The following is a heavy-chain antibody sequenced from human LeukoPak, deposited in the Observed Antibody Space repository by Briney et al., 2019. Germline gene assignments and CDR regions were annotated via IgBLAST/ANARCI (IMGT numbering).Heavy chain of an antibody. J-gene: IGHJ4*02. CDR3: ARRGIAGFDY. D-gene: IGHD6-13*01. CDR1: GGSISSGAYY. CDR2: IYTSGST. V-gene: IGHV4-61*02. Sequence: SQTLSLTCTVSGGSISSGAYYWSWIRQPAGKGLEWIGRIYTSGSTNYNPSLKSRVTMSVDTSKNQFSLKLSSVTAADTAVYYCARRGIAGFDYWGQGTLVTVSS.